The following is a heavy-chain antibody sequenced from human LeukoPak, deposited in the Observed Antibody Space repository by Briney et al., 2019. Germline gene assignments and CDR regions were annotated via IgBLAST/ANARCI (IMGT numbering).Heavy chain of an antibody. CDR3: AASPKWELQGWFDP. CDR2: IVVGSGNT. D-gene: IGHD1-26*01. CDR1: GFTFTSSA. V-gene: IGHV1-58*01. Sequence: GAPVKVSCKASGFTFTSSAVQWVRQARGQRLEWIGWIVVGSGNTNYAQKFQERVTITRDMSTSTAYMELSSLRSEDTAVYYCAASPKWELQGWFDPWGQGTLVTVSS. J-gene: IGHJ5*02.